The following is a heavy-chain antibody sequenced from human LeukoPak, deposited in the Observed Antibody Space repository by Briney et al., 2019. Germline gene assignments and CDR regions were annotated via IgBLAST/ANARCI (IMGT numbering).Heavy chain of an antibody. V-gene: IGHV3-53*01. CDR1: GFTVSGNY. CDR2: IYSGGGT. J-gene: IGHJ4*02. CDR3: ARESSGIAATDKIDY. Sequence: GGSLRLCCAASGFTVSGNYMSWFRQAPGKGLECVAVIYSGGGTYYSDYVKGRFTISRDKSKNGLYLQMNSLRAEDTAVYYCARESSGIAATDKIDYWGQGALVTVSS. D-gene: IGHD6-13*01.